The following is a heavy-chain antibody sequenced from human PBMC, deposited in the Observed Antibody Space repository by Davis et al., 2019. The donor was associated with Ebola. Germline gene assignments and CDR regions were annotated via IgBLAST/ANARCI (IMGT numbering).Heavy chain of an antibody. Sequence: AASVKVSCKASGYTFSGYSINWVRQAPGQGLEWMGRINTNTGNPMNARGFTGRFVFSMDTSVTTAYLHISSLEAEDTAVYYCVRDLALYVFDIWGQGTMLNVYS. CDR1: GYTFSGYS. V-gene: IGHV7-4-1*02. CDR2: INTNTGNP. CDR3: VRDLALYVFDI. J-gene: IGHJ3*02.